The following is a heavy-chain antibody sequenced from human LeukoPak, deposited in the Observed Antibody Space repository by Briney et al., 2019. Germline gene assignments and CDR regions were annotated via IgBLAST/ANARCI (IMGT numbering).Heavy chain of an antibody. D-gene: IGHD6-13*01. Sequence: PGGSLRLSCAASGFTFSNYAMHWVRQAPGKGLEWVAVISYDGSNKFYADSVKGRFTISRDNSKNTLYLQMNSLRPDDTAVYYCARAQLGFEYWGQGTLVTVSS. CDR3: ARAQLGFEY. V-gene: IGHV3-30*04. CDR2: ISYDGSNK. J-gene: IGHJ4*02. CDR1: GFTFSNYA.